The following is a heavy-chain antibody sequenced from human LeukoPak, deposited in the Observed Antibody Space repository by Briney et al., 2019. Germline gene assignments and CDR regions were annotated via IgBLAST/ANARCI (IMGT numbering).Heavy chain of an antibody. J-gene: IGHJ6*04. D-gene: IGHD3-22*01. CDR3: AELGITMIWGV. CDR2: IKQDGSVK. Sequence: GGSLRLSCTASGFTFRSRCMSWVRQAPGMGLEWVANIKQDGSVKYYVDSVKGRFTIPRDNAKNSLYLQMNSLRAEDKAVYYCAELGITMIWGVWGKGTMVTISS. CDR1: GFTFRSRC. V-gene: IGHV3-7*01.